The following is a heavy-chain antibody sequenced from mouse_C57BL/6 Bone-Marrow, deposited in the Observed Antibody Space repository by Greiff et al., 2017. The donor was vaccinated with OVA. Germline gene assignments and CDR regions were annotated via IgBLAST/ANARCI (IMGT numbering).Heavy chain of an antibody. J-gene: IGHJ3*01. CDR3: ALYDGRAY. CDR1: GYTFTSYW. Sequence: VKLQESGAELVKPGASVKLSCKASGYTFTSYWMHWVKQRPGQGLEWIGMIHPNSGSTNYNEKFKSKATLTVDKSSSTAYMQLSSLTSEDSAVYYCALYDGRAYWGQGTLVTVSA. V-gene: IGHV1-64*01. CDR2: IHPNSGST. D-gene: IGHD2-3*01.